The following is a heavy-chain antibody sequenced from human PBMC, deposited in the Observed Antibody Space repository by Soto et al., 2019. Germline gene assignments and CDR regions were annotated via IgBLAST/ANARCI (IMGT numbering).Heavy chain of an antibody. Sequence: GGSLRLSCVGSGFTFSRYGMHWLRQAPGEGLEWMAVIVSDGSDRDYAASVAGRFTISRDNSKNTLYLQMDSLGVDDTAMYYCARDDDYEANGLDYWGQGTLVTVSS. V-gene: IGHV3-33*01. CDR2: IVSDGSDR. CDR1: GFTFSRYG. CDR3: ARDDDYEANGLDY. J-gene: IGHJ4*02. D-gene: IGHD4-17*01.